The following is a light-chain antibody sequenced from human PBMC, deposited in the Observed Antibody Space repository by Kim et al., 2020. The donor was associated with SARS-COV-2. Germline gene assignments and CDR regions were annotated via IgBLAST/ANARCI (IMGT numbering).Light chain of an antibody. Sequence: SVSPGERATLSCRASQSVSTILAWYQQKTGQAPRLLIYGASTRATGIPARFSGSGSGTEFTLTMSSLQSEDFAVYYCQQYDTWPYTFGQGTKLEI. J-gene: IGKJ2*01. CDR3: QQYDTWPYT. CDR2: GAS. CDR1: QSVSTI. V-gene: IGKV3-15*01.